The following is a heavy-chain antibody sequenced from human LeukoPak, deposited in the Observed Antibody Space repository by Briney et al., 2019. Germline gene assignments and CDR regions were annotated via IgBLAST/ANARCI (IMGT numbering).Heavy chain of an antibody. V-gene: IGHV3-7*02. CDR3: ARVGGWYWTDY. D-gene: IGHD6-19*01. Sequence: GGSLRLSCAASGFTFSSYSMNWVRQAPGKGLEWVANIKQGGSEKYYVDSVKGRFTISRDNAKNSLYLQMNSLRAEDTAVYYCARVGGWYWTDYWGQGTLVTVSS. J-gene: IGHJ4*02. CDR1: GFTFSSYS. CDR2: IKQGGSEK.